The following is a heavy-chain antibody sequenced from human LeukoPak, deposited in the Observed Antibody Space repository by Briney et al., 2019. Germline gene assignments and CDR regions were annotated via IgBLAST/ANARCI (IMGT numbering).Heavy chain of an antibody. CDR2: ISDSGGRT. V-gene: IGHV3-23*01. D-gene: IGHD3-22*01. J-gene: IGHJ4*02. CDR1: GITLSNYV. CDR3: AKRGVVIRVILVGFHKEAYYFDS. Sequence: SGGSLRLSCAVSGITLSNYVVSWVRQAPGKGLEWVAGISDSGGRTNYADSVKGRFTISRDNPKNTLYLQMNSLRAEDTAVYFCAKRGVVIRVILVGFHKEAYYFDSWGQGALVTVSS.